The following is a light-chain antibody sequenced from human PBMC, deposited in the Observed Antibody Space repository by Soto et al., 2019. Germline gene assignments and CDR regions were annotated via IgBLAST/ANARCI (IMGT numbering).Light chain of an antibody. CDR2: EVS. CDR1: SSDVGAYNY. J-gene: IGLJ1*01. V-gene: IGLV2-14*01. Sequence: QSVLTQPASVSGSPGQSITISCTGTSSDVGAYNYVSWYQQHPGKVPKLMIYEVSNRPSGVSSRFSGSKSGNTASLTISGLQAEDEADYYCNSYTSTTPFVFGTGTKLTVL. CDR3: NSYTSTTPFV.